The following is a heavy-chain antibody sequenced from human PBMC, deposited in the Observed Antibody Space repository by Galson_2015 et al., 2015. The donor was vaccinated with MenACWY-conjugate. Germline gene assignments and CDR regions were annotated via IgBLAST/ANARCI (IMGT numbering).Heavy chain of an antibody. CDR1: GFRFSSYT. D-gene: IGHD5-24*01. Sequence: SLRLSCAASGFRFSSYTLYWVRQAPGKGLEWVAVVSYDGSSKYYTDSVQGRFTISRDNSKNTVSLQMDSLRPEDSAVYYCVRAEGWLRSAFDIWG. CDR3: VRAEGWLRSAFDI. V-gene: IGHV3-30*10. J-gene: IGHJ3*02. CDR2: VSYDGSSK.